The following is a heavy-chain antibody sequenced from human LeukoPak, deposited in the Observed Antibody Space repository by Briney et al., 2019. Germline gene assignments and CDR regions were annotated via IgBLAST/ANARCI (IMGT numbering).Heavy chain of an antibody. J-gene: IGHJ4*02. CDR2: ISSDGGST. CDR1: GVTFSNSA. D-gene: IGHD5-18*01. CDR3: VKGRVSDYRYGSVFDY. Sequence: GGSLTLSCSASGVTFSNSAIQSFRQAPGKGLEYVSAISSDGGSTYYADSVKGRFTISIDNSKNKLFVKMSSLSTEDTAVYYCVKGRVSDYRYGSVFDYWGQGTLVTVSS. V-gene: IGHV3-64*05.